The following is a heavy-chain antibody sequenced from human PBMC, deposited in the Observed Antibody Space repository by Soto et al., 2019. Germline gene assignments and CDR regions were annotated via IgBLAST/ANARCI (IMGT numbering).Heavy chain of an antibody. CDR2: INAGNGNT. CDR1: GYTFTSYA. J-gene: IGHJ6*03. V-gene: IGHV1-3*01. D-gene: IGHD3-9*01. CDR3: ARGYLMDYMDV. Sequence: ASVKVSCKASGYTFTSYAMHWVRQAPGQRLEWMGWINAGNGNTKYSQKFQGRVTITRDTSASTAYVELSSLRSEDTAVYYCARGYLMDYMDVWGKGTTVTVSS.